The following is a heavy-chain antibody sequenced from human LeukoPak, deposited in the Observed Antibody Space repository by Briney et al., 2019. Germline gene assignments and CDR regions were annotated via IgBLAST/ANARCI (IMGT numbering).Heavy chain of an antibody. CDR2: IIPIFGTA. J-gene: IGHJ4*02. V-gene: IGHV1-69*05. D-gene: IGHD4-17*01. CDR1: GGTFSSYA. Sequence: ASVKVSCKASGGTFSSYAISWVRQAPGQGLEWMGGIIPIFGTANYAQKFQGRVTITTDESTSTAYMELSSLRSEDTAVYYCARDGAAVTCGTRPKYFDYWGQGTLVTVSS. CDR3: ARDGAAVTCGTRPKYFDY.